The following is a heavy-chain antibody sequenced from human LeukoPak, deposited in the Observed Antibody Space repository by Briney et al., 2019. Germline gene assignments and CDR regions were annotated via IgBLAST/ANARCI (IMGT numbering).Heavy chain of an antibody. CDR1: GYTFTSYY. V-gene: IGHV1-46*01. D-gene: IGHD2-2*02. Sequence: ASVKVSCKASGYTFTSYYMHWVRQAPGQGLEWMGIINPSGGSTSYAQKFQGRVTMTRDMSTSTVYMELSSLRSEDTAVYYCARVGDIVVVPAAIPFGYWGQGTLVTVSS. CDR3: ARVGDIVVVPAAIPFGY. J-gene: IGHJ4*02. CDR2: INPSGGST.